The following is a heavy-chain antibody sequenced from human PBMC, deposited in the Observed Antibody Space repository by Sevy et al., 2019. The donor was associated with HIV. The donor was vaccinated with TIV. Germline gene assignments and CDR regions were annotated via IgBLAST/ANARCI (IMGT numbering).Heavy chain of an antibody. CDR2: IRNKANSYTT. J-gene: IGHJ3*02. Sequence: GSLRLSCAASGFTFSDHYMDWVRQAPGKGLEWVGRIRNKANSYTTEYAASVKGRFTISRDDLKKTLYLQMKSLKIEDTALYYCARDRGGASDAFDIWGQGTMVTVSS. D-gene: IGHD2-21*01. CDR3: ARDRGGASDAFDI. CDR1: GFTFSDHY. V-gene: IGHV3-72*01.